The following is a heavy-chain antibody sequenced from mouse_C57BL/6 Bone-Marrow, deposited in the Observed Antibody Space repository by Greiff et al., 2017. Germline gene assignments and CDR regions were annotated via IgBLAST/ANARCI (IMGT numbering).Heavy chain of an antibody. V-gene: IGHV14-3*01. Sequence: VQLQQSVAELVRPGASVKLSCTASGFNINNTYMHWVKQRPEQGLEWIGRIDPANGNTTYAPKFQGKATITADTSSNTAYLQLSSLTSEDTAIYYCAGSPMTTVVRWYCDVWGTGTTVTVSS. CDR1: GFNINNTY. CDR2: IDPANGNT. D-gene: IGHD1-1*01. J-gene: IGHJ1*03. CDR3: AGSPMTTVVRWYCDV.